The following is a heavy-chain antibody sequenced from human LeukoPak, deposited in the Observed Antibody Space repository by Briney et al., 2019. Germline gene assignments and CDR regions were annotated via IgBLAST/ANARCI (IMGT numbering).Heavy chain of an antibody. J-gene: IGHJ6*04. CDR1: GFSVSSNY. CDR3: VGVETITMVRGASGDV. D-gene: IGHD3-10*01. CDR2: IHSGGRA. Sequence: GSLRLSCAASGFSVSSNYMTWVRQAPGKGLEWVSVIHSGGRAYYADSVKGRFTTSSDNSKNTLDLQMNSLSVEDTAVYYCVGVETITMVRGASGDVWGKGTTVTVSS. V-gene: IGHV3-66*02.